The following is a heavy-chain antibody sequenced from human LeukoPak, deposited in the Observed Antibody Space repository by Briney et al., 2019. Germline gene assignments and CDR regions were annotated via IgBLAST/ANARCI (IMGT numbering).Heavy chain of an antibody. J-gene: IGHJ6*03. CDR1: GGSISSYY. V-gene: IGHV4-4*07. CDR3: ARSYPDYYYYYMDV. Sequence: SETLSLTCTVSGGSISSYYWSWIRQPAGKGLEWIGRIYTSGSTNYNPSLKSRVTMSVDTSKNQFSLKLSSVTPADTAVYYRARSYPDYYYYYMDVWGKGTTVTVSS. CDR2: IYTSGST. D-gene: IGHD5-18*01.